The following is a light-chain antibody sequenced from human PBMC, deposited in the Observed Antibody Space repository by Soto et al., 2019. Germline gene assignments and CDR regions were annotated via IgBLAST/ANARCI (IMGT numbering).Light chain of an antibody. CDR3: QQAASFPIT. Sequence: DIKMTQSPSYLSASVGDRVTIACRASQGIKNWLAWYQQKPGKAPNLLIYTGSSLQSGVPSRFSGSGSGTDFTLTINSLQPEDFATYYCQQAASFPITFGQGTRLEIK. J-gene: IGKJ5*01. V-gene: IGKV1-12*01. CDR1: QGIKNW. CDR2: TGS.